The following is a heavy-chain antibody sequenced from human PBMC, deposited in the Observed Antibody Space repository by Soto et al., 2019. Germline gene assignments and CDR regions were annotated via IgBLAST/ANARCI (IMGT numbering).Heavy chain of an antibody. Sequence: GGSLRLSCAASGFTFSDYYMSWLRQAPGKGLEWVSYISSSSIYTNYADSVKGRFTISRDNAKNSLYLQMNTLRAEDTAVYYCARKNGSSLETSFDYWGQGTLVTVSS. CDR3: ARKNGSSLETSFDY. CDR2: ISSSSIYT. CDR1: GFTFSDYY. V-gene: IGHV3-11*06. J-gene: IGHJ4*02. D-gene: IGHD6-6*01.